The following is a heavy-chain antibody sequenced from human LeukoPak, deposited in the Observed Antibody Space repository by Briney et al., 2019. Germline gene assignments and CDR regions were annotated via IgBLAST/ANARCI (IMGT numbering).Heavy chain of an antibody. V-gene: IGHV1-46*01. D-gene: IGHD1-26*01. CDR1: GYTFTGYY. Sequence: GASVKVSCKASGYTFTGYYMHWVRQAPGQGLEWMGIINPSGGSTSYAQKFQGRVTMTRDMSTSTVYMELSSLRSEDTAVYYCARDLELLTGSYYFDYWGQGTLVTVSS. CDR2: INPSGGST. J-gene: IGHJ4*02. CDR3: ARDLELLTGSYYFDY.